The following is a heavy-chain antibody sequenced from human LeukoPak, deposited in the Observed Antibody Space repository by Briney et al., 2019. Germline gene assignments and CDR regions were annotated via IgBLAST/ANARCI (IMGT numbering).Heavy chain of an antibody. V-gene: IGHV4-59*11. CDR2: VSHRAAT. Sequence: SETLSLTCSVPGASINGLFWNWVRQTPEKGLEWIGYVSHRAATTSNPTLKSRDSTTIDTSTSQISLTKTSVAAADSALYYCARDRRGSFYTFDLWGPGTTVSVS. D-gene: IGHD1-26*01. J-gene: IGHJ6*02. CDR1: GASINGLF. CDR3: ARDRRGSFYTFDL.